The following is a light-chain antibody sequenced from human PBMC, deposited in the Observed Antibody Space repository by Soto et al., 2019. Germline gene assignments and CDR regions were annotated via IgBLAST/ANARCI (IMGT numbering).Light chain of an antibody. V-gene: IGLV2-14*01. J-gene: IGLJ1*01. Sequence: QSALTQPASVSGSPGQSITISCTGTSSDIGGYNLVSWYQQHPGEAPKLIIYQVTNRPSGVSNRFSGSKSGNTASLTISGLQSEDEADYYCATWDDSLLAYVFGTGTKVTVL. CDR2: QVT. CDR1: SSDIGGYNL. CDR3: ATWDDSLLAYV.